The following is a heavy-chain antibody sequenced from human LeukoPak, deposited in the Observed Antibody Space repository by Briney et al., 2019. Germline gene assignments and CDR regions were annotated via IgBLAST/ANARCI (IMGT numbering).Heavy chain of an antibody. CDR1: GFTFSTYT. CDR3: ARGLVAVAGTGDY. CDR2: ISTTGSTI. D-gene: IGHD6-19*01. Sequence: PGGSLRLSCAASGFTFSTYTMNWVRQAPGMGLEWVSYISTTGSTIYYADSVKGRFTTSRDNAKNSLYLQMNSLRAEDTAVYYCARGLVAVAGTGDYWGQGTLVTVSS. V-gene: IGHV3-48*01. J-gene: IGHJ4*02.